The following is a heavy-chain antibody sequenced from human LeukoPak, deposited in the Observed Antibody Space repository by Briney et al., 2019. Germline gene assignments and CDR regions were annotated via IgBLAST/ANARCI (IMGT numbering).Heavy chain of an antibody. D-gene: IGHD3-10*01. V-gene: IGHV3-20*04. CDR1: GFSFDDYG. CDR3: ARETSARGVSTH. Sequence: GGTLRLSCAASGFSFDDYGMSWVRQAPGKGLEWLSGINWKTGATGYSDSVKGRFTISKDNTKNSLYLQMNSLRAEDTAFYYCARETSARGVSTHWGQGTLVTVSS. J-gene: IGHJ4*02. CDR2: INWKTGAT.